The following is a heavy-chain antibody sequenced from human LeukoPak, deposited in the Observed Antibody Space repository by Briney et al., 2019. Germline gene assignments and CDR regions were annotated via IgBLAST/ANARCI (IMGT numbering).Heavy chain of an antibody. V-gene: IGHV3-11*04. J-gene: IGHJ6*03. Sequence: GGSLRLSCAASGFTFSDYYMSWIRQAPGKGLEWVSYISSSGSTIYYADSVKGRFTISRDNAKNSLYLQMNSLRAEDTAVYYCAREDIVSYYYMDVWGKGTTVTVSS. CDR2: ISSSGSTI. CDR3: AREDIVSYYYMDV. D-gene: IGHD2-15*01. CDR1: GFTFSDYY.